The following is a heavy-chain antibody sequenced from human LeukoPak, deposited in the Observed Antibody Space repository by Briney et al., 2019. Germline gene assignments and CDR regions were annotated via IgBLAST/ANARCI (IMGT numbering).Heavy chain of an antibody. CDR3: GKTTAGYSSGRNPAWPVDY. J-gene: IGHJ4*02. V-gene: IGHV3-23*01. Sequence: GGPLRLPCTASGFTFSSFPMYWVRQPPGRGLGWSSIIFGGGGSDIYADSGKGRFTISRDNSQNTVYLEMNSLRAEDTAVYYCGKTTAGYSSGRNPAWPVDYWGQGTLVTVSS. CDR2: IFGGGGSD. D-gene: IGHD6-19*01. CDR1: GFTFSSFP.